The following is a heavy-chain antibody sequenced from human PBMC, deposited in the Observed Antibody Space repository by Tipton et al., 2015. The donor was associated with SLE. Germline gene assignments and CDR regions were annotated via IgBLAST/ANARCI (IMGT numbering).Heavy chain of an antibody. Sequence: TLSLTCIVSGGSISSSSYYWGWIRQPPGKGLEWIGSYYYSGSAAYNPSLKSRVPISVDTSKAQFSLRLTSVTAADTAVYYCARGSPTGTTRLDYWGRGTLVTVSS. J-gene: IGHJ4*02. CDR2: YYYSGSA. CDR1: GGSISSSSYY. D-gene: IGHD1-7*01. V-gene: IGHV4-39*01. CDR3: ARGSPTGTTRLDY.